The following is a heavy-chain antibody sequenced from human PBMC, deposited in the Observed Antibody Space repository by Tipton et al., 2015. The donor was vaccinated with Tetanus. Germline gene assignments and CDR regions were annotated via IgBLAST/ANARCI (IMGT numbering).Heavy chain of an antibody. CDR3: ARGSGWADF. Sequence: LRLSCAVYGGSFSNYFWRWIRQPPGKGLEWIGEISPSGNTNYNPSLKSRVTISADTSRNQFSLTPSSVTAADTAVYYCARGSGWADFWGQGTQVTVSS. CDR2: ISPSGNT. D-gene: IGHD6-19*01. J-gene: IGHJ4*02. V-gene: IGHV4-34*01. CDR1: GGSFSNYF.